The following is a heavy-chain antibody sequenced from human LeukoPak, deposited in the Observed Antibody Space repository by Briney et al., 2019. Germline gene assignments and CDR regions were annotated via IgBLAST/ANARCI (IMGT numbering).Heavy chain of an antibody. J-gene: IGHJ5*02. D-gene: IGHD2-2*01. CDR2: ISSSGNS. V-gene: IGHV4-59*01. CDR3: ARDVGYCSSASCYVWFDP. Sequence: SETLSLTCTVSGGSIDNYYWSWIRQPPGKALEGIGYISSSGNSKYNPSLNSRVTISLDTSKNQFSLRLSSVTAADTAIYHCARDVGYCSSASCYVWFDPWGQGTLVTVSS. CDR1: GGSIDNYY.